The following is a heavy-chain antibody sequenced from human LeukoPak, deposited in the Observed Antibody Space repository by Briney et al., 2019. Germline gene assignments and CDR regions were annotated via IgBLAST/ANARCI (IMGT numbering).Heavy chain of an antibody. Sequence: PGGSLRLSCAASGVTFSSYTLNWVRQAPGKGLEWVSAIRDDVANTYYADSVKGRFTISRDDSGNTLYLQMNSLRADDTAVYYCAIRPQRLAFDYWGQGSLVTVS. D-gene: IGHD6-19*01. CDR2: IRDDVANT. J-gene: IGHJ4*02. CDR1: GVTFSSYT. V-gene: IGHV3-23*01. CDR3: AIRPQRLAFDY.